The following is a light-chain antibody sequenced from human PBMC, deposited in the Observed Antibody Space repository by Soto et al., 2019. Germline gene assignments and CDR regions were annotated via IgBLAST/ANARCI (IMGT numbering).Light chain of an antibody. Sequence: QSVLTQPPSVSAAPGQEVTISCSGSSSNIENNYVSWYQQLPGTAPKLLIYDNSKRPSGIPDRFSGSKSGTSATLGITGLQTGDGAGYYRVTWDSSLTAGVFGGGTQLAV. CDR2: DNS. CDR3: VTWDSSLTAGV. CDR1: SSNIENNY. V-gene: IGLV1-51*01. J-gene: IGLJ2*01.